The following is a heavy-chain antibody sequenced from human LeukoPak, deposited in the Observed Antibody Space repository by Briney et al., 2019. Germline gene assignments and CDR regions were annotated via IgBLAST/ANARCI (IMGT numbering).Heavy chain of an antibody. CDR2: IYYSGST. V-gene: IGHV4-39*01. CDR1: GGSISSSSYY. CDR3: ASYGSGSYYNDLDY. D-gene: IGHD3-10*01. Sequence: PSETLSLTCTVSGGSISSSSYYWGWIRQPPGKGLEWIGSIYYSGSTYYNPSLKSRVTIPVDTSKNQFSLKLSSVTAADTAVYYCASYGSGSYYNDLDYWGQGTLVTVSS. J-gene: IGHJ4*02.